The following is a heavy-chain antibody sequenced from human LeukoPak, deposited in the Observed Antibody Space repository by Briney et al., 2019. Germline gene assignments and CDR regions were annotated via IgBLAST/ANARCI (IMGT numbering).Heavy chain of an antibody. D-gene: IGHD6-25*01. CDR3: ATERLGRRTQTYYFDY. CDR1: GYTLTELS. V-gene: IGHV1-24*01. CDR2: FDPEDGET. Sequence: ASVKVSCKVSGYTLTELSMHWVRQAPGKGLEWMGGFDPEDGETIYAQKFQGRVTMTEDTSTDTAYMELSSLRCEDTAVYYCATERLGRRTQTYYFDYWGQGTLVTVSS. J-gene: IGHJ4*02.